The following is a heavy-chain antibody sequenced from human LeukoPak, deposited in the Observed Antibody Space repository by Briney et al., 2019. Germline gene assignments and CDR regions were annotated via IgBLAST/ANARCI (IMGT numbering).Heavy chain of an antibody. CDR2: IYYSGTT. CDR1: GDSMSRYY. Sequence: SETLSLTCIVSGDSMSRYYWSWIRQPPGKGLEWIGCIYYSGTTKYNPSLKSRVTISVDASKNHFSLNLTPVTAADTAVYYCAIDRSLGIIDYWGQGTLVTVSS. J-gene: IGHJ4*02. CDR3: AIDRSLGIIDY. V-gene: IGHV4-59*01. D-gene: IGHD3-16*01.